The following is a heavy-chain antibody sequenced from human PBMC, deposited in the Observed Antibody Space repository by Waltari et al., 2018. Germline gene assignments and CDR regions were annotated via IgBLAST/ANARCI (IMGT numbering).Heavy chain of an antibody. CDR2: IRSKAYGGTT. V-gene: IGHV3-49*04. J-gene: IGHJ6*02. Sequence: EVQLVESGGGLVQPGRSLRLSCTASGFTFGDYAMSWVRQAPGKGLEWVGFIRSKAYGGTTEYAASVKGRFTISRDDSKSIAYLQMNSLKTEDTAVYYCTRDSRRGSDYYYGMDVWGQGTTVTVSS. CDR1: GFTFGDYA. D-gene: IGHD3-10*01. CDR3: TRDSRRGSDYYYGMDV.